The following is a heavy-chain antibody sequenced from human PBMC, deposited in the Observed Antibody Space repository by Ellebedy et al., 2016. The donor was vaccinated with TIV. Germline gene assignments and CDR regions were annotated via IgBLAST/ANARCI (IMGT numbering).Heavy chain of an antibody. J-gene: IGHJ4*02. V-gene: IGHV3-53*01. Sequence: GGSLRLXXAASGLIVSDNYMNWIRQPPGKGLEWVSVLQRGGTACYADSVKGRFTISRDDSKNTLYLQMDSLRAEDTAVYYCARDFDYGSGYFDYWGQGTLATVSS. CDR2: LQRGGTA. CDR1: GLIVSDNY. D-gene: IGHD3-10*01. CDR3: ARDFDYGSGYFDY.